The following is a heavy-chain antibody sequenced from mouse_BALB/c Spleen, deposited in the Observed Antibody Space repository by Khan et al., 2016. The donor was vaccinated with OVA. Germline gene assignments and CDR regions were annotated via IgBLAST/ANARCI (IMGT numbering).Heavy chain of an antibody. CDR2: IWSGGNT. CDR3: ARNSYRYDFTY. J-gene: IGHJ3*01. D-gene: IGHD2-12*01. CDR1: GFSLNTYG. Sequence: VKLEVSGPGLVQPSQSLSITCTVSGFSLNTYGIHWVRQSPGKGLEWLGVIWSGGNTDYNAPFISRLNITKDNSKSQVFFKMNSLQPDDTAICYCARNSYRYDFTYWGQGTLVTVSA. V-gene: IGHV2-2*01.